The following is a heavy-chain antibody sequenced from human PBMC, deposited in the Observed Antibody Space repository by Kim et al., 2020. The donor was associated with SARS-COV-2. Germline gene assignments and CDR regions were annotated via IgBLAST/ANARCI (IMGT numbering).Heavy chain of an antibody. CDR3: ARVGPGYSSGWYKH. Sequence: NPSLKSRVTISVDTSKNQFSLKLSSVTAADTAVYYCARVGPGYSSGWYKHWGQGTLVTISS. V-gene: IGHV4-34*01. J-gene: IGHJ1*01. D-gene: IGHD6-19*01.